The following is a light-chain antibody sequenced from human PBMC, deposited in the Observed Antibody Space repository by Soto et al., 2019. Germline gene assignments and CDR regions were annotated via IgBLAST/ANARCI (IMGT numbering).Light chain of an antibody. CDR1: SSNIGSNT. CDR2: SNN. Sequence: QAVVPQPPSASGTPGQRVTISCSGRSSNIGSNTVNWYQQLPGPAPKLLIYSNNQRPSGVPDRFSGSKSGTSASLAISGLQSEDEADYYCAAWDDSLNGPNVVFGGGTKLTVL. J-gene: IGLJ2*01. V-gene: IGLV1-44*01. CDR3: AAWDDSLNGPNVV.